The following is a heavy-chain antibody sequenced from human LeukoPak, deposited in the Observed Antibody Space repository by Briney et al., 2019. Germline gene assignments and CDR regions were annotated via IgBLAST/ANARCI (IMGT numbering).Heavy chain of an antibody. Sequence: PGGSLRLSCAASGFTVSSNYMSWVRQAPGKGLEWVSVIYSGGSTYYADSVKGRFTISRDNSKNTLYLQMNSLRAEDTAVCYCARDSEMATIGSWGQGTLVTVSS. CDR1: GFTVSSNY. J-gene: IGHJ4*02. D-gene: IGHD5-24*01. V-gene: IGHV3-53*01. CDR3: ARDSEMATIGS. CDR2: IYSGGST.